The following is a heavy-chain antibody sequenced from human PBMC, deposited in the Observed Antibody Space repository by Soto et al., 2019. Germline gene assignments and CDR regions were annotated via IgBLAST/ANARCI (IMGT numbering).Heavy chain of an antibody. CDR3: ARGRYGDY. V-gene: IGHV1-18*01. J-gene: IGHJ4*02. Sequence: QVHLVQSGAEVKKPGASVKVSCQGSGYAFTTYGITWVRQAPGQGLEWMGWISAHNGNTNYAQKLQRRVTVTRDTSTSTAYMELRGLRYDDTAVYYCARGRYGDYWGQGALVTVSS. CDR1: GYAFTTYG. CDR2: ISAHNGNT. D-gene: IGHD1-1*01.